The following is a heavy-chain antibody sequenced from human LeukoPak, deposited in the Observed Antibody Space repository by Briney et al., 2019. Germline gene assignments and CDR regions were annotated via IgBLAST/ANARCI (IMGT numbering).Heavy chain of an antibody. V-gene: IGHV3-33*01. CDR2: IWYDGSNE. CDR3: AREAYCGGDCYPHYYYYGMDV. CDR1: GFALNNYA. D-gene: IGHD2-21*02. J-gene: IGHJ6*02. Sequence: PGGSLRLSCAASGFALNNYAMHWVRQAPGKGLEWVAVIWYDGSNEYYSDSVKGRFTISRDNSKNTLYLQMNSLRAEDTAVYYCAREAYCGGDCYPHYYYYGMDVWGQGTTVTVSS.